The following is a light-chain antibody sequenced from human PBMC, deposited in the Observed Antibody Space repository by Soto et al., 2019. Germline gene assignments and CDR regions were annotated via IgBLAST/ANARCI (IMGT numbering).Light chain of an antibody. V-gene: IGKV3-11*01. CDR3: QQYNDWPPRWT. CDR2: DAS. J-gene: IGKJ1*01. Sequence: EIVLTQSPATLSLSPGERATLSCRASQSVNNYLAWYQQKPGQAPRLLIYDASKRATGIPARFSGGGSGTEFTLTISSLQSEDFAVYICQQYNDWPPRWTFGQGTKVEIK. CDR1: QSVNNY.